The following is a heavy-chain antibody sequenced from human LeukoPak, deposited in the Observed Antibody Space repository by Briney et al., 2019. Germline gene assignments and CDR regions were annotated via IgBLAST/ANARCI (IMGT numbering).Heavy chain of an antibody. V-gene: IGHV3-7*01. J-gene: IGHJ4*02. CDR3: ARDLAPYDRGAFDY. D-gene: IGHD5-12*01. CDR2: IKQDGSEK. CDR1: GFTFSSYW. Sequence: GGSLRLSCAASGFTFSSYWMSWVRQAPGMGLEWVANIKQDGSEKYYVDSVKGRFTISRDNAKNSLYLQMNSLRAEDTAVYYCARDLAPYDRGAFDYWGQGTLVTVSS.